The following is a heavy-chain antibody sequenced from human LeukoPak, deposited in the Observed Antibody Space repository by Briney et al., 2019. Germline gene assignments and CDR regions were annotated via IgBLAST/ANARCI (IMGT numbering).Heavy chain of an antibody. CDR3: ARGPYYDILTGYWSWFDP. V-gene: IGHV4-59*01. D-gene: IGHD3-9*01. J-gene: IGHJ5*02. CDR1: GGSISSYY. CDR2: IYYSGST. Sequence: SETLSLTCTVSGGSISSYYWSWIRQPPGKGLEWIGYIYYSGSTNYNPSLKSRVTISVDKSKNQFSLKLSSVTAADTAVYYCARGPYYDILTGYWSWFDPWRQGTLVTVSS.